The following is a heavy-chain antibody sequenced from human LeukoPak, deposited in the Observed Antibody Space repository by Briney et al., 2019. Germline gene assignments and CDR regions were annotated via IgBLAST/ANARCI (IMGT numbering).Heavy chain of an antibody. CDR2: INHSGST. CDR1: GGSFSGYY. V-gene: IGHV4-34*01. J-gene: IGHJ4*02. CDR3: ARRMIVVVPDYFDY. Sequence: SETLSLTCAVYGGSFSGYYWSWIRQPPGKGLEWIGEINHSGSTNYNPSLKSRITISVDTSKNQFSPKLSSVTAADTAVYYCARRMIVVVPDYFDYWGQGTLVTVSS. D-gene: IGHD3-22*01.